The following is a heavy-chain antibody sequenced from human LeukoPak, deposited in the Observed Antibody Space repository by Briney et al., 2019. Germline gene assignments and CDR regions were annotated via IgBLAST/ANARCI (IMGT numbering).Heavy chain of an antibody. CDR3: ARDARSTSHYYDTSGYLKRYYYYGMDV. V-gene: IGHV4-61*01. J-gene: IGHJ6*02. D-gene: IGHD3-22*01. CDR2: IYYSGST. CDR1: GGSVSSGSYY. Sequence: SETLSLTCTVSGGSVSSGSYYWSWIRQPPGKGLEWIGYIYYSGSTNYNPSLKSRVTISVDTSKNQFSLKLSSVTAADTAVYYCARDARSTSHYYDTSGYLKRYYYYGMDVWGQGTTVTVSS.